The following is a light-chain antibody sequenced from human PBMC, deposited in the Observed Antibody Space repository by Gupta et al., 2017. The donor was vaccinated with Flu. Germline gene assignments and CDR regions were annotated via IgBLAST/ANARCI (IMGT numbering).Light chain of an antibody. J-gene: IGLJ1*01. V-gene: IGLV2-11*01. CDR3: SSHAGRVTWV. CDR2: EVS. Sequence: SAPPQPRPVSGSPAQSVTISCTGSSTDVGASNRVSWYQPRPGNAPTLILYEVSARPPGVPDRFSGSKSGNTASLSISGLQADDEADYYCSSHAGRVTWVFGTGTTVNVL. CDR1: STDVGASNR.